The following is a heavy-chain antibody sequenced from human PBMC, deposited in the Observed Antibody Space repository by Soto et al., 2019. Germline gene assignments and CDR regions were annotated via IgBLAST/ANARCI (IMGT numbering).Heavy chain of an antibody. CDR2: IKSKTDGGTT. Sequence: VQLVESGGGLVKPGGSLRLSCAASGFTFSNAWMNWVRQAPGKGLEWVGRIKSKTDGGTTDYAAPVKGRFTISRDDSKNTLYLQMNSLKAEDTAVYYCTPPGGELSLVDYYGMDVWGQGTTVTVSS. J-gene: IGHJ6*02. CDR1: GFTFSNAW. V-gene: IGHV3-15*07. D-gene: IGHD3-16*02. CDR3: TPPGGELSLVDYYGMDV.